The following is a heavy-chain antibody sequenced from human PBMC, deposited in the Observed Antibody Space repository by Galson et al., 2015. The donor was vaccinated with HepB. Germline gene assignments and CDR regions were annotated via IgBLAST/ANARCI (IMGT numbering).Heavy chain of an antibody. J-gene: IGHJ4*02. Sequence: SLRLSCAASGFTFSSYAMSWVRQAPGKGLEWVSGITDSAGSYADSVKGRFTISRDNSKNTLYLQMNGLRAEDTALYYCAKDASYDFWGGCIDSWGQGTLVTASS. CDR1: GFTFSSYA. V-gene: IGHV3-23*01. D-gene: IGHD3-3*01. CDR2: ITDSAGS. CDR3: AKDASYDFWGGCIDS.